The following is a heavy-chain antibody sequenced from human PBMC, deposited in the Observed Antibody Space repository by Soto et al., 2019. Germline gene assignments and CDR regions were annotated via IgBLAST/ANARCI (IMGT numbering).Heavy chain of an antibody. CDR1: GYTFTSYG. J-gene: IGHJ3*02. Sequence: GASVKVSCKASGYTFTSYGISWVRQAPGQGLEWMGWISAYNGNTNYAQKLQGRVTMTTDTSTSTAYMELRSLRSDDTAVYYCARDTYYYGSGSFDAFDIRGQGTMVTVSS. CDR2: ISAYNGNT. D-gene: IGHD3-10*01. CDR3: ARDTYYYGSGSFDAFDI. V-gene: IGHV1-18*01.